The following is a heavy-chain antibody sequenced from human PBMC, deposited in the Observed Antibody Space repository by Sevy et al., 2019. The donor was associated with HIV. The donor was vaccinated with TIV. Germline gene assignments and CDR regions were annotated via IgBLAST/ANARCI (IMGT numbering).Heavy chain of an antibody. D-gene: IGHD3-3*01. CDR3: ASGGNGDFWSYEYYYYGMDV. J-gene: IGHJ6*02. CDR1: GYTFTSYD. Sequence: ASVKVSCEASGYTFTSYDINWVRQATGQGLEWMGWMSPNRGATGFAQTFKGRVTLTRNTSISTAYMKVSSLRSEDTAVDYCASGGNGDFWSYEYYYYGMDVWGQGTTVTVSS. V-gene: IGHV1-8*01. CDR2: MSPNRGAT.